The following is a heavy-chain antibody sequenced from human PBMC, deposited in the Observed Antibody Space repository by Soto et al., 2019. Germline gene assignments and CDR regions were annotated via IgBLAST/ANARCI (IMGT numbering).Heavy chain of an antibody. V-gene: IGHV1-18*01. CDR2: ISAYNGNT. D-gene: IGHD2-15*01. CDR3: ARVTPPQQTNYYYYMDV. J-gene: IGHJ6*03. CDR1: GYTFTSYG. Sequence: ASVKVSCKASGYTFTSYGISWVRQAPGQGLEWMGWISAYNGNTNYAQKLQGRVTMTTDTSTSTAYMELRSLRSDDTAVYYCARVTPPQQTNYYYYMDVWGKGTTVTVSS.